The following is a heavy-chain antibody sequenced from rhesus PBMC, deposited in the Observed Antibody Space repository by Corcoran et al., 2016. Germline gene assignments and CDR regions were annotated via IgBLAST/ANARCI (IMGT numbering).Heavy chain of an antibody. CDR1: GYTFSIYA. V-gene: IGHV1-151*01. J-gene: IGHJ4*01. D-gene: IGHD3-3*01. Sequence: QVQLVQSGAEVKKPGASVKLSCKASGYTFSIYAISWVRQAPGQGLEWMGGIIPLVGITNYAQKFQGRVTITADTSTSTAYMGLSSLRSEDTAVYYCARGQSGYNFWSGYYTGDYWGQGVLVTVSS. CDR3: ARGQSGYNFWSGYYTGDY. CDR2: IIPLVGIT.